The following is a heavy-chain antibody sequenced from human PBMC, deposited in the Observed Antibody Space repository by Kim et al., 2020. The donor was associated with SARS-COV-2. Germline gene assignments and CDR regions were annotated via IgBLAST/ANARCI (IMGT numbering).Heavy chain of an antibody. V-gene: IGHV3-23*01. CDR3: AKDGFGSYGYSPFDY. D-gene: IGHD5-18*01. CDR2: ISGSGGST. CDR1: GFTFSSYA. Sequence: GGSLRLSCAASGFTFSSYAMSWVRQAPGKGLEWVSAISGSGGSTYYADSVKGRFTISRDNSKNTLYLQMNSLRAEDTAVYYCAKDGFGSYGYSPFDYWGQGTLVTVSS. J-gene: IGHJ4*02.